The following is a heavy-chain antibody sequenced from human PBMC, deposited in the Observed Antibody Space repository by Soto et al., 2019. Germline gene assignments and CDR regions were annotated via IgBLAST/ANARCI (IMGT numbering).Heavy chain of an antibody. CDR2: ISPYTGNT. Sequence: QVQLVQSGDEVKKPGASVKVSCKASGYIFVNYGIAWVRQAPGQGLEWMGWISPYTGNTHSASKVQGRLTMTTDTSTSTAYMDLGSLPSDDTAVYYCVMVDNYVTPTPQDVRGQGTTVTV. J-gene: IGHJ6*02. D-gene: IGHD3-16*01. CDR1: GYIFVNYG. CDR3: VMVDNYVTPTPQDV. V-gene: IGHV1-18*01.